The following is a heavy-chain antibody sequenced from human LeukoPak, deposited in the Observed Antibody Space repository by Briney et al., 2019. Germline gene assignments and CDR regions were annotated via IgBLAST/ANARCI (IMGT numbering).Heavy chain of an antibody. J-gene: IGHJ4*02. D-gene: IGHD3-9*01. Sequence: SETLSLTSAVYGGSFSGYYWSWIRQPPGKGLEWIGEINHSGSTNYNPSLKSRVTISVDTSKNQFSLKLSSVTAADTAVYYCARGRGRENYDISTGYSYSFPFDYWGQGTLVTVSS. CDR2: INHSGST. CDR1: GGSFSGYY. CDR3: ARGRGRENYDISTGYSYSFPFDY. V-gene: IGHV4-34*01.